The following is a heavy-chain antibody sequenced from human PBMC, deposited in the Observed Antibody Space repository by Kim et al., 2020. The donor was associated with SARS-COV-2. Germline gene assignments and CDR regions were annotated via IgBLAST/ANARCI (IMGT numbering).Heavy chain of an antibody. CDR2: LNQDGSDK. V-gene: IGHV3-7*01. CDR1: GFTFSDYW. D-gene: IGHD6-13*01. Sequence: GGSLRLSCAASGFTFSDYWMRWVRHSPGKGLEWVADLNQDGSDKHYMESVKGRFTISRDNAKNSLFLQMDSLRAGDAALYYCARGGSYSFEYWSQGTLVT. J-gene: IGHJ4*02. CDR3: ARGGSYSFEY.